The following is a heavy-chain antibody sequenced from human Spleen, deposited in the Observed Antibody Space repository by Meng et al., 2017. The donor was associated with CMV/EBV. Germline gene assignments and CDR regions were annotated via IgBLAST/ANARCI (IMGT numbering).Heavy chain of an antibody. Sequence: QLTLKESGPTLVKPTQTLTLTCTFSGFSLSTSGVGVGWICQPPGKALEWLALIYWDDDKRYSPSLKTRLTITKDTSKNQVVFTMTNMDPVDTATYYCAHRSSRLAPFDYWGQGTLVTVSS. V-gene: IGHV2-5*02. CDR3: AHRSSRLAPFDY. CDR2: IYWDDDK. J-gene: IGHJ4*02. D-gene: IGHD6-19*01. CDR1: GFSLSTSGVG.